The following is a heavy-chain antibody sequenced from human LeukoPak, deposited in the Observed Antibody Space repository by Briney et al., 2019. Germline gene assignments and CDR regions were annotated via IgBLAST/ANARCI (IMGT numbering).Heavy chain of an antibody. V-gene: IGHV1-24*01. CDR3: AVRYYYDSSGYSPTDY. CDR1: GYTLTELS. J-gene: IGHJ4*02. D-gene: IGHD3-22*01. Sequence: RASVKVSCKVSGYTLTELSMHWVRQAPGKGLEWMGGFDPEDGETIYAQKFQGRVTMTEDTSTDTAYMELSSLRSEDTAVYYCAVRYYYDSSGYSPTDYWGQGILVTVSS. CDR2: FDPEDGET.